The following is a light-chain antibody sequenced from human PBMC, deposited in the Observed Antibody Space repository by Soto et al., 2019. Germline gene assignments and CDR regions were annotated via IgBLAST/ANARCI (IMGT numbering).Light chain of an antibody. Sequence: QSALTQPPSASGSLGQSVTIPCTVTSSDVGRYNYVSWYQQHPGKVPKLLIYEVSNRPSGVPDRFSGSKSGNTASLTVSGLQPEDEADYYCNSYAGGDWVFGVGTKVTVL. J-gene: IGLJ3*02. CDR1: SSDVGRYNY. CDR2: EVS. CDR3: NSYAGGDWV. V-gene: IGLV2-8*01.